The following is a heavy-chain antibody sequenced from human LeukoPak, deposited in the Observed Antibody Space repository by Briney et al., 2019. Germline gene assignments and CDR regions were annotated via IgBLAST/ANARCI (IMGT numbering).Heavy chain of an antibody. Sequence: GGSLRLSHAACGFPFRSHNMIWVRQAPGKAREGVSSISNNSCYIYYAESAKRRHTIPRDNDQNTLHVQMNTVRAEDTAVYHCARSVQLERPVPLDVWRRGTTDGISS. CDR2: ISNNSCYI. CDR1: GFPFRSHN. J-gene: IGHJ6*04. CDR3: ARSVQLERPVPLDV. D-gene: IGHD1-1*01. V-gene: IGHV3-21*01.